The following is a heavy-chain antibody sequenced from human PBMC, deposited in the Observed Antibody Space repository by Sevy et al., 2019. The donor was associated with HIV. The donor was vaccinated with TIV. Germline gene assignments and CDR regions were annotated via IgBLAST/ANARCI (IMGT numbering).Heavy chain of an antibody. D-gene: IGHD2-2*01. CDR2: MRFDGTIK. Sequence: GGSLRLSCAASGFTFSTYGMHWVRQAPGRGLEWVAFMRFDGTIKYHTDSVKGRFTISRDNSKNTLYLQMNSLKTEDTAVYFCAKVLHIVVVPAAIDYCYGMDVWGQGTTVTVSS. CDR3: AKVLHIVVVPAAIDYCYGMDV. V-gene: IGHV3-30*02. CDR1: GFTFSTYG. J-gene: IGHJ6*02.